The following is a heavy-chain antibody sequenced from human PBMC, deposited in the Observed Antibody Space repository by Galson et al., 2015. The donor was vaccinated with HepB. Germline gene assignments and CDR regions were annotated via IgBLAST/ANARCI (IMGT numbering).Heavy chain of an antibody. V-gene: IGHV1-46*01. CDR1: GYTFTSYY. CDR2: INPSGGST. CDR3: ATASTPGIAVAGWNY. D-gene: IGHD6-19*01. Sequence: SVKVSCKASGYTFTSYYMHWVRQAPGQGLEWMGIINPSGGSTSYAQKFQGRVTMTEDTSTDTAYMELSSLRSEDTAVYYCATASTPGIAVAGWNYWGQGTLVTVSS. J-gene: IGHJ4*02.